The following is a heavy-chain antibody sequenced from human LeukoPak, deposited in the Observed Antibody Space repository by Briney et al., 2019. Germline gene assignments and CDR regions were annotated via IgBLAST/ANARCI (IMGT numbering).Heavy chain of an antibody. Sequence: ASVKVSCKASGYTFNNYDNNWGRQAPGQGLEWWGWRNPNSGNTGYAQKFQGRFTLTRETFISTAYMELSSLRSDDTAVYYCVRAMAPLDTFNYQYAMDVWGQGTMVTVSS. CDR3: VRAMAPLDTFNYQYAMDV. CDR1: GYTFNNYD. D-gene: IGHD5-24*01. V-gene: IGHV1-8*01. CDR2: RNPNSGNT. J-gene: IGHJ6*02.